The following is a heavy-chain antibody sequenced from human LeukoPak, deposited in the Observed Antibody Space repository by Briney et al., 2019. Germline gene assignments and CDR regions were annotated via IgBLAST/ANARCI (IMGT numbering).Heavy chain of an antibody. Sequence: GGSLRLSCAASGFTFSSYWMSWVRQAPGKGLEWVANIKPDGSEKHYVDSVKGRLTIARDNAKNSLYLQMNSLRAEDTAVYYCARAGSGSYYYYYGMDVWGQGTTVTVSS. CDR1: GFTFSSYW. D-gene: IGHD1-26*01. CDR3: ARAGSGSYYYYYGMDV. CDR2: IKPDGSEK. V-gene: IGHV3-7*01. J-gene: IGHJ6*02.